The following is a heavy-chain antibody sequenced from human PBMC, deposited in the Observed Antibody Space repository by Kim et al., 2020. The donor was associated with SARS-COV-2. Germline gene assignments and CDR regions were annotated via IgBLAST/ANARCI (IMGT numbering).Heavy chain of an antibody. CDR3: ARTEWELLYWYFDL. J-gene: IGHJ2*01. Sequence: DSGKGRFTIYRDNAKNSLYLQMNSLRAEDTAVYYCARTEWELLYWYFDLWGRGTLVTVSS. D-gene: IGHD1-26*01. V-gene: IGHV3-21*01.